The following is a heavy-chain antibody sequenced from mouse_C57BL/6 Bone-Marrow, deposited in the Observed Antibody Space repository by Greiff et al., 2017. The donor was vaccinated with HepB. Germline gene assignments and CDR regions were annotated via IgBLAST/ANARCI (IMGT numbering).Heavy chain of an antibody. J-gene: IGHJ3*01. D-gene: IGHD1-1*01. CDR3: ARSEFITTVVEAFAY. Sequence: VQLQQPGAELVKPGASVKLSCKASGYTFTSYWMHWVKQRPGRGLEWIGRIDPNSGGTKYNEKFKSKATLTVDKPSSTADMQLSSLTSEDSAVYYCARSEFITTVVEAFAYWGQGTLVTVSA. V-gene: IGHV1-72*01. CDR1: GYTFTSYW. CDR2: IDPNSGGT.